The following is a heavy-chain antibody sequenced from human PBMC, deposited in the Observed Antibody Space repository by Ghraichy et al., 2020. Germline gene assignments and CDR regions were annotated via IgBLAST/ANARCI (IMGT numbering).Heavy chain of an antibody. V-gene: IGHV3-48*02. CDR1: GFTFSSYS. Sequence: GGSLGLSCAASGFTFSSYSMDWVRQAPGKGLEWVSHISSSSSNKFYSDSVKGRFTISRDNAQNSLYLQMNSLRDEDTAVYYCARASTVVRFYYYAAMDVWGQGTTVTVSS. CDR2: ISSSSSNK. D-gene: IGHD4-23*01. CDR3: ARASTVVRFYYYAAMDV. J-gene: IGHJ6*02.